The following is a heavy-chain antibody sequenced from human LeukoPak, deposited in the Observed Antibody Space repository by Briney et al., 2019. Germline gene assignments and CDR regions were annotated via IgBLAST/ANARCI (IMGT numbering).Heavy chain of an antibody. J-gene: IGHJ5*02. Sequence: SETLSLTCTVSGYSISSGYYWGWIRQPPGQGLEWIGSIYHSGSTYYNPSLKSRVTMSVDTSKNQFSLKLSSVTAADTAVYYCARDSGTTGEVKFDPWGQGTLVTVSS. D-gene: IGHD3-10*01. CDR1: GYSISSGYY. CDR3: ARDSGTTGEVKFDP. CDR2: IYHSGST. V-gene: IGHV4-38-2*02.